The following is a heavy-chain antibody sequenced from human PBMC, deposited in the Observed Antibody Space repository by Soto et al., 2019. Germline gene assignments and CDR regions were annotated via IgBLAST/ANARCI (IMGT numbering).Heavy chain of an antibody. D-gene: IGHD3-10*01. CDR2: IYYSGST. Sequence: PSETLSLTCTVSGGSISSSSYYWGWIRQPPGKGLEWIGSIYYSGSTYYNPSLKSRVTISVDTSKNQFSLKLSSVTAADTAVYYCARHIWEDITMVRGGLNWFDPWGQGTLVTVSS. V-gene: IGHV4-39*01. J-gene: IGHJ5*02. CDR1: GGSISSSSYY. CDR3: ARHIWEDITMVRGGLNWFDP.